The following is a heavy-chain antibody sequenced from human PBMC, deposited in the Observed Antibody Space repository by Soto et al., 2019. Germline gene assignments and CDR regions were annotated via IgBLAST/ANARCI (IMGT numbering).Heavy chain of an antibody. Sequence: TSETPCLTWGVLGYSIRTRYDWGLNRQPPGKGLEWIGSIYHSGTSYYNPSLMSRVSISVDTSKNQFSLKVTSVTAADTAVYYCAREAYDRADYWGQGTQVTVSS. J-gene: IGHJ4*02. CDR3: AREAYDRADY. V-gene: IGHV4-38-2*02. CDR1: GYSIRTRYD. D-gene: IGHD3-10*02. CDR2: IYHSGTS.